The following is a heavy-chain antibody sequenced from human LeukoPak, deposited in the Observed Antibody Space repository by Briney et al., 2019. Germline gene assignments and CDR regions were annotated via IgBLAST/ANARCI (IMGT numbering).Heavy chain of an antibody. D-gene: IGHD1-1*01. CDR1: GFTVSSNY. Sequence: GGSLRLSCAASGFTVSSNYMSWVRQAPGKGLEWVSVIYSGGSTYYADSVKGRFTISRHNSKNTLYLQMNSLTSEDTAVYYCVRGTNDWKGLDYWGQGTLVTASS. V-gene: IGHV3-53*01. CDR2: IYSGGST. CDR3: VRGTNDWKGLDY. J-gene: IGHJ4*02.